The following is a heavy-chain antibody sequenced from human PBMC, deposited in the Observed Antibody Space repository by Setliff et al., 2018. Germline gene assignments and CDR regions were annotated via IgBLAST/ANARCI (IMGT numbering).Heavy chain of an antibody. CDR2: MYNSGNT. Sequence: SETLSLTCTVSGGSISHHYWSWIRQPPGKGLEWVGYMYNSGNTNYNPSLRRRVAISVDKSKNQFSLKLSSVTAADTAVYYCARAGPYYDFWSGYYRTMDVWGKGTTVTVSS. CDR1: GGSISHHY. J-gene: IGHJ6*03. D-gene: IGHD3-3*01. V-gene: IGHV4-59*11. CDR3: ARAGPYYDFWSGYYRTMDV.